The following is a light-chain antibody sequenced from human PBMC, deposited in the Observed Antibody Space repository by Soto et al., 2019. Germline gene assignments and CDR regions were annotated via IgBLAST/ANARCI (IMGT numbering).Light chain of an antibody. CDR2: GAS. CDR1: QRVSSNY. Sequence: EIVLTQSPGTLSLSPGDRATLSCRASQRVSSNYLAWYQQRPGQAPRLLIYGASSRATGIPDRFSGSGSGTDFTLTINRLEPEDFVVYYCQQYGSSLYTFGQGTKVEIK. J-gene: IGKJ2*01. CDR3: QQYGSSLYT. V-gene: IGKV3-20*01.